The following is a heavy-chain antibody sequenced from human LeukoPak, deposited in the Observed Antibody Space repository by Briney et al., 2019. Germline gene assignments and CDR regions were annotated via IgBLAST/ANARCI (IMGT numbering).Heavy chain of an antibody. J-gene: IGHJ5*02. V-gene: IGHV3-53*01. CDR2: IHSGGTT. Sequence: PGGSLRLSCAASGFTFSDYYMSWIRQAPGKGLEWVSVIHSGGTTFYADSVKGRFTISRDNSKNTLYLQMNSLRAEDTAMYYCVPGHYAGSASWGQGTLVTVSS. CDR3: VPGHYAGSAS. D-gene: IGHD2-2*01. CDR1: GFTFSDYY.